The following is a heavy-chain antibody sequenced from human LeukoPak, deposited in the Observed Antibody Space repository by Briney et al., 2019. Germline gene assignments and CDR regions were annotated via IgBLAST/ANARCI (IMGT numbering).Heavy chain of an antibody. D-gene: IGHD4-17*01. CDR1: GGSISSYY. J-gene: IGHJ4*02. CDR2: IYYSGST. Sequence: SETLSLTCTVSGGSISSYYWSWIRQPPGKGPEWIGYIYYSGSTNYNPSLKSRVTISVDTSRNQFSLKLSSVTAADTAVYYCAKHYGDRGYFDYWGQGTLVTVSS. V-gene: IGHV4-59*01. CDR3: AKHYGDRGYFDY.